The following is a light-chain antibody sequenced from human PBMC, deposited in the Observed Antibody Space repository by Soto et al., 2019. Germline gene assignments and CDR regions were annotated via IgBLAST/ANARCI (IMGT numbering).Light chain of an antibody. CDR1: SNDIGGYNL. J-gene: IGLJ2*01. CDR2: EAN. V-gene: IGLV2-23*02. CDR3: CSFAGGATVV. Sequence: QSALTQPASVSGSPGQSITISCAGTSNDIGGYNLVSWYQQHPGKAPKLIIFEANKRPSGVSDRFSGSKSGNTASLTISALQAEDEADYSGCSFAGGATVVFGGGTKLTVL.